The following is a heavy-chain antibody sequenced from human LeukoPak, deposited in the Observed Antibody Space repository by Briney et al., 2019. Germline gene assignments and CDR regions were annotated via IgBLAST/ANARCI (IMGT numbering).Heavy chain of an antibody. CDR1: GFTFSSYG. J-gene: IGHJ4*02. CDR2: INSDGSST. Sequence: PGGSLRLSCAASGFTFSSYGMHWVRQAPGKGLVWVSRINSDGSSTSYADSVKGRFTISRDNAKNTLYLQMNSLRAEDTAVYYCARAYSSGWAQVMYYFDYWGQGTLVTVSS. CDR3: ARAYSSGWAQVMYYFDY. D-gene: IGHD6-19*01. V-gene: IGHV3-74*01.